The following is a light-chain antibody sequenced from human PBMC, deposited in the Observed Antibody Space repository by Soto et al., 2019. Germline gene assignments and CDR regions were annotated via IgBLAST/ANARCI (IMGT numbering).Light chain of an antibody. CDR1: QSVSSSY. Sequence: IMLTQSAFTLSLSKRERATLSCRASQSVSSSYLAWYQQRPGQAPRLLIYGASSRATGIPDRFSGSGSGTDFSLTISRLEPEDFAVYYCQQYGGLPRPFAQGTKVDNK. CDR2: GAS. CDR3: QQYGGLPRP. V-gene: IGKV3-20*01. J-gene: IGKJ1*01.